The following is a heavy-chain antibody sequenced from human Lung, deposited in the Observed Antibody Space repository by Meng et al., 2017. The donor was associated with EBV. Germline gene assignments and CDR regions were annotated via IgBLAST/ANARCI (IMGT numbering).Heavy chain of an antibody. Sequence: QVQLQQSGPGLVKPSRTLSLTCGIAGDSVSSNSAAWYWIRQSPSGGLEWLGRTYYRSKWYNDYAVSVKSRITINPDTSKNQVFLQVNSVTPEDTAVYYCVRDRGYWELFDSWGQGTLVTVSS. CDR2: TYYRSKWYN. CDR1: GDSVSSNSAA. CDR3: VRDRGYWELFDS. V-gene: IGHV6-1*01. J-gene: IGHJ5*01. D-gene: IGHD3-22*01.